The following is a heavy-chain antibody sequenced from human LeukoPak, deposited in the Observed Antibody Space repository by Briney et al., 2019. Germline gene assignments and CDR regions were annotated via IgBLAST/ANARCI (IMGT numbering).Heavy chain of an antibody. CDR1: GGSPSSLY. J-gene: IGHJ4*02. CDR3: ARGPGGATREGVDY. Sequence: SETLSLTCTVSGGSPSSLYGSWLRQPAGKGVEWIGRIYSNGSADYIPSLKSRVTMSVYTSKNQFSLRVSSVTAADTAVYYWARGPGGATREGVDYWGQGNLVTVSS. CDR2: IYSNGSA. D-gene: IGHD1-26*01. V-gene: IGHV4-4*07.